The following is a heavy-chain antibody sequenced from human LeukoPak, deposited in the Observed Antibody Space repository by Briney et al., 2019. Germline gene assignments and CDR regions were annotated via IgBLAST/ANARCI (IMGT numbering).Heavy chain of an antibody. CDR1: GGSFSGYY. CDR2: INHSGST. D-gene: IGHD2-15*01. J-gene: IGHJ4*02. V-gene: IGHV4-34*01. CDR3: ARGVHPRDIVVVVAATHFDY. Sequence: SETLSLTCAVYGGSFSGYYWSWIRQPPGKGLEWIGEINHSGSTNYNPSLKSRVTISVDTPKNQFSLKLSSVTAADTAVYYCARGVHPRDIVVVVAATHFDYWGQGTLVTVSS.